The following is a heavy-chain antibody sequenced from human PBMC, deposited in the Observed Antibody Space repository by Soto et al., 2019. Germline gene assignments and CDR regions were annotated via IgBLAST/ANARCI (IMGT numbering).Heavy chain of an antibody. D-gene: IGHD6-6*01. CDR2: IDPSDSYT. V-gene: IGHV5-10-1*01. Sequence: PGESLKISCKGSGYSFTSYWISWVRQMPGKGLEWMGRIDPSDSYTNYSPSFQGHVTISADKSISTAYLQWSSLKASDTAMYYCALYSSSNPNYYYGMDVWGQGTTVTVSS. CDR1: GYSFTSYW. CDR3: ALYSSSNPNYYYGMDV. J-gene: IGHJ6*02.